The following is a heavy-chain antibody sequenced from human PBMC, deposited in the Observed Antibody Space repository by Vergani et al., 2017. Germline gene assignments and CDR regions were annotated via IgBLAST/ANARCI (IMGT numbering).Heavy chain of an antibody. CDR1: GGSISSSSYY. D-gene: IGHD2-15*01. J-gene: IGHJ6*02. V-gene: IGHV4-39*01. CDR2: IYYSGST. CDR3: ARLVVVVAATARGMDV. Sequence: QLQLQESGPGLVKPSETLSLTCTVSGGSISSSSYYWGWIRQPPGKGLEWIGSIYYSGSTYYNPSLKRRVTISVDTSKNQFSLKLSSVTAADTAVYYCARLVVVVAATARGMDVWGQGTTVTVSS.